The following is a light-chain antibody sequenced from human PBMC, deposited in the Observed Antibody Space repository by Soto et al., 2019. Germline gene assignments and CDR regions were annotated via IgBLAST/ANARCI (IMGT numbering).Light chain of an antibody. V-gene: IGLV2-14*01. CDR1: SSDVGGYNY. CDR2: EVS. CDR3: SSYTFRSTYV. Sequence: QSALTQPASVSGSPGQSITISCTGTSSDVGGYNYVSWYQQHPGKAPKLMIYEVSNRPSGVSYRFSGSKSGNTASLTISGLQAEDEADYYCSSYTFRSTYVFGTGTKVTVL. J-gene: IGLJ1*01.